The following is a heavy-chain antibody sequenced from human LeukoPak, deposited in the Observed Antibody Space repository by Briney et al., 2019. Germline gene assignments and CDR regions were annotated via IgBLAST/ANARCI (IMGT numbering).Heavy chain of an antibody. CDR3: ARQLSYYYDSSGYYGYYFDY. Sequence: SETLSLTCTVSGGSISSSSYYWGWIRQPPGKGLEWIGYIYYSGSTNYNPSLKSRVTISVDTSKNQFSLKLSSVTAADTAVYYCARQLSYYYDSSGYYGYYFDYWGQGPLVTVSS. J-gene: IGHJ4*02. D-gene: IGHD3-22*01. CDR2: IYYSGST. CDR1: GGSISSSSYY. V-gene: IGHV4-61*05.